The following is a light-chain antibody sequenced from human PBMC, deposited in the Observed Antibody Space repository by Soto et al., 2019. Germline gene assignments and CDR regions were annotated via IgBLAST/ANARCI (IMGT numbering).Light chain of an antibody. Sequence: EIVVTQSPAILSVSPGEGATLSCRASQSVSVNLAWYQQRPGQAPRLVIYGASTRATGVPARFSGSGSGTEFTLSISSLQSEDFAVYYCQQYNNWPPLTFGGGTRVEI. J-gene: IGKJ4*01. CDR2: GAS. V-gene: IGKV3-15*01. CDR1: QSVSVN. CDR3: QQYNNWPPLT.